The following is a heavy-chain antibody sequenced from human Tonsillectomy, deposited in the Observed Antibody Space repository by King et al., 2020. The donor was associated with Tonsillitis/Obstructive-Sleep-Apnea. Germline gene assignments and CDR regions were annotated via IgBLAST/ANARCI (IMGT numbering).Heavy chain of an antibody. Sequence: QLQESGPGLVKPSGTLSLTCAVSGGSISSSNWWSWVRQPPGKGLEWIGEIYHSGSTNYNPSLKSRVTISVDKSKNQFSLKLSSVTAAATAVYYCARARNCSSTSCYGYYYYYYMDVWGKGTTVTVSS. D-gene: IGHD2-2*01. V-gene: IGHV4-4*02. CDR1: GGSISSSNW. CDR3: ARARNCSSTSCYGYYYYYYMDV. CDR2: IYHSGST. J-gene: IGHJ6*03.